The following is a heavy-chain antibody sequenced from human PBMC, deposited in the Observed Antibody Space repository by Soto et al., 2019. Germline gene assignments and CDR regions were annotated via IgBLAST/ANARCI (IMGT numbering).Heavy chain of an antibody. J-gene: IGHJ4*02. CDR1: GGSISSSNW. D-gene: IGHD3-3*01. CDR3: AREDHDFWSGYYDY. Sequence: SETLSLTCTVSGGSISSSNWWSWVRQPPGKGLEWIGEIYHSGSTNYNPSLKSRVTISVDKSKNQFSLKLSSVTAADTAVYYCAREDHDFWSGYYDYWGQGTLVTVSS. V-gene: IGHV4-4*02. CDR2: IYHSGST.